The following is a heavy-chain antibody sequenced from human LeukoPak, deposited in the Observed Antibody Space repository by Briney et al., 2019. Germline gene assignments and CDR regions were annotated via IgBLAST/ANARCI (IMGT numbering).Heavy chain of an antibody. J-gene: IGHJ5*01. CDR1: GFTFTSHG. D-gene: IGHD3-10*01. CDR2: IRYDGSNK. V-gene: IGHV3-30*02. Sequence: GGSLRLSCGASGFTFTSHGMHWVRQAPGKGLEWVAHIRYDGSNKYYADSVKGRFTISRDDSKRMLYLQMNSLRPEDTAVYYCAGGRRSGGITMIRGVKDRGWFDFWGQGTLVTVSS. CDR3: AGGRRSGGITMIRGVKDRGWFDF.